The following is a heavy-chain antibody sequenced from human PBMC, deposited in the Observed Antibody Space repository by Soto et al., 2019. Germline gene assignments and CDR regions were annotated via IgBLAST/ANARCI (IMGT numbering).Heavy chain of an antibody. Sequence: QVQLQESGPGLVKPPGTLSLTCAVSGGSISSSIWWTWVRLPPGKGLEWIGEIYHSGTTNYNPSLKGRVTISVDKSKNQFSLKMSSLTAADTPVYYCARRGDGSGSLDYWGQGTLVTVFS. CDR1: GGSISSSIW. V-gene: IGHV4-4*03. D-gene: IGHD3-10*01. CDR2: IYHSGTT. J-gene: IGHJ4*02. CDR3: ARRGDGSGSLDY.